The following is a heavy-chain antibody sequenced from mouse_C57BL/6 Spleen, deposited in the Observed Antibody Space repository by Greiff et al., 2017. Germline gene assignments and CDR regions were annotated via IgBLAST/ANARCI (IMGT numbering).Heavy chain of an antibody. CDR3: TRSTTVVAPFDY. CDR1: GYTFTDYE. V-gene: IGHV1-15*01. CDR2: IDPETGGT. D-gene: IGHD1-1*01. Sequence: QVQLQQSGAELVRPGASVTLSCKASGYTFTDYEMHWVKQTPVHGLEWIGAIDPETGGTAYNQKFKGKAILTADKSSSTAYMELRSLTSEDSAVYYCTRSTTVVAPFDYWGQGTPLTVSS. J-gene: IGHJ2*01.